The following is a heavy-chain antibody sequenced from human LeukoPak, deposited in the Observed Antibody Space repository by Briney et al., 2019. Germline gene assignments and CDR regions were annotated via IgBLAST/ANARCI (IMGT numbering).Heavy chain of an antibody. CDR3: SKQFGEPWSPFDY. CDR2: ISSSSSYI. J-gene: IGHJ4*02. Sequence: GGSLRLSCAASGFTFSSYSMNWVRQAPGKGLEWVSSISSSSSYIYYADSVKGRFTISRDNSKNTLYLQMNSLRAEDTAVYYCSKQFGEPWSPFDYWGQGTLVTVSS. V-gene: IGHV3-21*04. CDR1: GFTFSSYS. D-gene: IGHD3-10*01.